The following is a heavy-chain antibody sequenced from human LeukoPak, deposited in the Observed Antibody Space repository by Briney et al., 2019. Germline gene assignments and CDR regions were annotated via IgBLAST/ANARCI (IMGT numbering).Heavy chain of an antibody. J-gene: IGHJ4*02. CDR1: GYTFTSYG. CDR3: ARALRLDTAMVKGY. D-gene: IGHD5-18*01. CDR2: ISAYNGNT. V-gene: IGHV1-18*01. Sequence: ASVKVSCKASGYTFTSYGISWVRQAPGQGLEWMGWISAYNGNTNYAQKLQGRVTMTTDTSTSTAYMELRSLRSDDTAVYYCARALRLDTAMVKGYWGQGTLVTVSS.